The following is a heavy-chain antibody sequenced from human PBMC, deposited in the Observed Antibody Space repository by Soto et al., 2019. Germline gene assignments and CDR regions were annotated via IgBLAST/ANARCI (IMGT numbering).Heavy chain of an antibody. D-gene: IGHD2-15*01. Sequence: EEQLSESGGGLVQPGGSLRLSCAPSRFIFNIYAMNWVRQAPGKGLEWVAAVGPSGTTTFYAESVKGRFTISRDNSKNMLYLQLNSLRAEDTAVYYCAKGLPLGFFYYGLDVWGQGTTVTVSS. CDR3: AKGLPLGFFYYGLDV. V-gene: IGHV3-23*01. CDR2: VGPSGTTT. CDR1: RFIFNIYA. J-gene: IGHJ6*02.